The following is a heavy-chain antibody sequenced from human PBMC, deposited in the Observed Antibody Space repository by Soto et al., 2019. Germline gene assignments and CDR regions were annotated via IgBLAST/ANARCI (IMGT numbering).Heavy chain of an antibody. CDR3: AKDGHFAYCSSTSCYDDAFDI. D-gene: IGHD2-2*01. J-gene: IGHJ3*02. Sequence: GGSLRLSCAASGFTFSSYAMSWVRQAPGKGLEWVSAISGSGGSTYYADSVKGRFTISRDNSKNTLYLQMNSLRAEDTVVYYCAKDGHFAYCSSTSCYDDAFDIWGQGTMVTVSS. V-gene: IGHV3-23*01. CDR2: ISGSGGST. CDR1: GFTFSSYA.